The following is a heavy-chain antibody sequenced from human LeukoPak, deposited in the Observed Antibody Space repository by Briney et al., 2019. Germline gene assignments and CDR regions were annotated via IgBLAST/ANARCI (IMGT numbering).Heavy chain of an antibody. CDR3: ARVLGGYLDDFDY. Sequence: ASVKVSCKASAYTFTSYGISWVRQAPGQGLEWMGWISAYNGNTNYAQKLQGRDTITTATSTSTAYMELRSLRSDDTAVYYCARVLGGYLDDFDYWGQGTLVTVSS. D-gene: IGHD6-25*01. J-gene: IGHJ4*02. CDR2: ISAYNGNT. V-gene: IGHV1-18*01. CDR1: AYTFTSYG.